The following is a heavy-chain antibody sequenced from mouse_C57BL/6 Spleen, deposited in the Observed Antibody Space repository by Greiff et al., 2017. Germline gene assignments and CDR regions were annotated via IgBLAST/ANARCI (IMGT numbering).Heavy chain of an antibody. V-gene: IGHV1-55*01. CDR2: IYPGSGST. D-gene: IGHD2-1*01. CDR3: AREGYGNYEGYFDY. CDR1: GYTFPSYW. Sequence: QVQLQQPGAELVKPGASVKMSCKASGYTFPSYWITWVKQRPGQGLEWIGDIYPGSGSTNYNEKFKSKATLTVDTSSSTAYMQLSSLTSEDSAVYDCAREGYGNYEGYFDYWGQGTTLTVSS. J-gene: IGHJ2*01.